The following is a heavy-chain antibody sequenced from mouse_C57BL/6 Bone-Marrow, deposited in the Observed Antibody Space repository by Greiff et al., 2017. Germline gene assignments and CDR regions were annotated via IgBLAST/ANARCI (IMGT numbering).Heavy chain of an antibody. Sequence: VQLQQSGPGLVAPSQSLSITCTVSGFSLTSYGVHWVRQPPGKGLEWLVVIWSDGSTTYNSALKSRLSISKDNSKSQVFLKMNSLQTDDTAMYYCARHGGTTVVARSYWYFDVWGTGTTVTVSS. CDR1: GFSLTSYG. CDR3: ARHGGTTVVARSYWYFDV. V-gene: IGHV2-6-1*01. D-gene: IGHD1-1*01. CDR2: IWSDGST. J-gene: IGHJ1*03.